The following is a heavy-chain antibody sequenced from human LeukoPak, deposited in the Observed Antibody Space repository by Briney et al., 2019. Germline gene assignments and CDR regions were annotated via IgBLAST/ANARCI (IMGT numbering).Heavy chain of an antibody. D-gene: IGHD6-6*01. V-gene: IGHV3-7*01. CDR2: IRQDGSQQ. CDR1: GFTFTRYW. J-gene: IGHJ4*02. CDR3: SNGIYSSSY. Sequence: GGSLRLSCATSGFTFTRYWMSWIRQAPGKGLEWVANIRQDGSQQYYLDSVEGRFTISRDNAKNSLYLQMNNLRAEDTAVYYCSNGIYSSSYWGQGTLVTVSS.